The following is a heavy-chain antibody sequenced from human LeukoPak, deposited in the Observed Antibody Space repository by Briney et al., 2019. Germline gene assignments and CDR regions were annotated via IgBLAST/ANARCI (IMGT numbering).Heavy chain of an antibody. CDR3: AREDRYYDFWSGYYTVHYYYGMDV. CDR1: GGSISSGSYY. D-gene: IGHD3-3*01. Sequence: SETLSLTCTVSGGSISSGSYYWSWIQQPAGKGLEWIGRIYTSGSTNYNPSLKSRVTISVDTSKNQFSLKLSSVTAADTAVYYCAREDRYYDFWSGYYTVHYYYGMDVWGQGTTVTVSS. J-gene: IGHJ6*02. V-gene: IGHV4-61*02. CDR2: IYTSGST.